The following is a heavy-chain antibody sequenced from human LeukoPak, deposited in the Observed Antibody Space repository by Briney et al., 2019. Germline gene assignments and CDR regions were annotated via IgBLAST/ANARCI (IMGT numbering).Heavy chain of an antibody. CDR1: GGSISSYY. CDR3: ALYYYDSSGYYAGYFDY. D-gene: IGHD3-22*01. CDR2: IYYSGGT. J-gene: IGHJ4*02. V-gene: IGHV4-59*01. Sequence: SETLSLTCTLSGGSISSYYWSWIRQPPGKGLEWIGYIYYSGGTNYNPSLKSRVTISVDTSKNQFSLKLSSVTAADTAVYYCALYYYDSSGYYAGYFDYWGQGTLVTVSS.